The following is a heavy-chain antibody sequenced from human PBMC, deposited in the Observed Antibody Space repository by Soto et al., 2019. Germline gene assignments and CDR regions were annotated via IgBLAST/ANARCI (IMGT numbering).Heavy chain of an antibody. V-gene: IGHV1-3*01. CDR3: ATPEYSGSSLDAFDI. CDR1: GYTFTSYA. Sequence: GASVKVSCKASGYTFTSYAMHWVRQAPGQRLEWMGWINAGNGNTKYSQKFQGRVTITRDTSAGTAYMELSSLRSEDTAVYYCATPEYSGSSLDAFDIWGQGTMVTVSS. D-gene: IGHD1-26*01. J-gene: IGHJ3*02. CDR2: INAGNGNT.